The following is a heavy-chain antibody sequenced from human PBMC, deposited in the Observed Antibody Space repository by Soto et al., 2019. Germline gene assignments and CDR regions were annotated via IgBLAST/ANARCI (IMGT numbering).Heavy chain of an antibody. CDR3: ATNSGYSYGYPQDYFDY. CDR1: GGSISSGDYY. CDR2: IYYSGST. D-gene: IGHD5-18*01. V-gene: IGHV4-30-4*01. Sequence: PSETLSLTCTVSGGSISSGDYYWSWIRQPPGKGLEWIGYIYYSGSTYYNPSLKSRVTISVDTSKNQFSLKLSSVTAADTAVYYCATNSGYSYGYPQDYFDYWGQGTLVTVSS. J-gene: IGHJ4*02.